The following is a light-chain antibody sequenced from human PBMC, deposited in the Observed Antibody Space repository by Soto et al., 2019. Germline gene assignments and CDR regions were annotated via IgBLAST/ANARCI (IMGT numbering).Light chain of an antibody. CDR3: QQYNTYPRT. CDR2: AAS. CDR1: QGISIY. Sequence: DIQMTQSPSSLSASVGDRVTITSRASQGISIYLAWFQQKPGKASKSLIYAASTLQSGVPSKFSGGGSGTDFTLTISSLQPEDSATYYCQQYNTYPRTFGQGTKVEIK. J-gene: IGKJ1*01. V-gene: IGKV1-16*02.